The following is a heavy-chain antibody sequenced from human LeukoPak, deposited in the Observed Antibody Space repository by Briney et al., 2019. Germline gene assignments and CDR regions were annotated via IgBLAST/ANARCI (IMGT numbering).Heavy chain of an antibody. CDR2: INPNSGGT. V-gene: IGHV1-2*02. CDR3: ARGSQKGEGITPHDC. CDR1: GYTFTGYY. J-gene: IGHJ4*02. D-gene: IGHD2-15*01. Sequence: VASVKVSCKASGYTFTGYYMHWVRQAPRQGLEWMGWINPNSGGTNYAQKFQGRATMTRDTSISTAYMDLSRLRSDDTAIYYCARGSQKGEGITPHDCWGQGTLVTVSS.